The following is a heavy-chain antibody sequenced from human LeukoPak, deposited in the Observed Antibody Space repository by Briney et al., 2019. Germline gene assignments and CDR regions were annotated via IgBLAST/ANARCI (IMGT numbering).Heavy chain of an antibody. CDR1: GYIFTGYY. CDR3: ARFHRSSVAVAGTDY. J-gene: IGHJ4*02. D-gene: IGHD6-19*01. Sequence: GASVKVSCKASGYIFTGYYMHWVRQAPGQGLEWMGRINPNSGGTNYAQKFQGRVTMTRDTSISTAYMELSRLRSDDTAVYYCARFHRSSVAVAGTDYWGQGTLVTVSS. CDR2: INPNSGGT. V-gene: IGHV1-2*06.